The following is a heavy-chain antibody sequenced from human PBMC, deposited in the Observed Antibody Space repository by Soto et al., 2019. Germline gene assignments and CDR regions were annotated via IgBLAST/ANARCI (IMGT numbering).Heavy chain of an antibody. CDR3: ARIRYSYGTYGMDV. V-gene: IGHV3-33*01. CDR1: GFPFSSYG. CDR2: IWYDGSNK. Sequence: GGSQILSCAASGFPFSSYGMHWVRQAPGKGLDWVAVIWYDGSNKDYADSVKGRFTISRDNSKNTLYLQMNSLRAEDTAVYYCARIRYSYGTYGMDVWGQGTTVTVSS. J-gene: IGHJ6*02. D-gene: IGHD5-18*01.